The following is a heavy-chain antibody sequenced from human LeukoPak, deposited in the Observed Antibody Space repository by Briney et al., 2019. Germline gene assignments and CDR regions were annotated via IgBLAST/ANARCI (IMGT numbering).Heavy chain of an antibody. CDR1: GYTFTRYA. CDR2: INTDTGTP. Sequence: ASVKVSCKPSGYTFTRYAMNWVRQAPGQGLEWMGWINTDTGTPVYAQDFTGRFVFSLDTSVTTAYLQISSLKAEDTAVYYCARFRPSGGFDIWGQGTMVTVSS. J-gene: IGHJ3*02. D-gene: IGHD2-15*01. V-gene: IGHV7-4-1*02. CDR3: ARFRPSGGFDI.